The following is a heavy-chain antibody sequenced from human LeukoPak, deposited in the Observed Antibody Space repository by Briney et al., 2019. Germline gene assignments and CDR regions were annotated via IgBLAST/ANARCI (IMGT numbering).Heavy chain of an antibody. CDR1: GFTFDDYA. CDR2: ISWNSGSI. D-gene: IGHD2-15*01. V-gene: IGHV3-9*01. CDR3: AKDRLVAAIGVGWFDP. Sequence: GRSLRLSCAASGFTFDDYAMHWVRQAPGKGLEWVSGISWNSGSIGYADSVKGRFTISRDNSKNTLYLQMNSLRAEDTAVYYCAKDRLVAAIGVGWFDPWGQGTLVTVSS. J-gene: IGHJ5*02.